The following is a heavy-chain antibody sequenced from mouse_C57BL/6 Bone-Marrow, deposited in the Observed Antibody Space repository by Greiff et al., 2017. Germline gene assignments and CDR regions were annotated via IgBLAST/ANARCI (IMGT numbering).Heavy chain of an antibody. CDR1: GYTFTSYT. Sequence: VKLVESGAELARPGASVKMSCKASGYTFTSYTMHWVKQRPGQGLEWIGDINPSSGYTKYNQKFKDKATLTADKSSSTAYMQLSSLTSEASAVYYCARLHYYGSLYYFDYWGQGTTLTVSS. CDR2: INPSSGYT. D-gene: IGHD1-1*01. J-gene: IGHJ2*01. V-gene: IGHV1-4*01. CDR3: ARLHYYGSLYYFDY.